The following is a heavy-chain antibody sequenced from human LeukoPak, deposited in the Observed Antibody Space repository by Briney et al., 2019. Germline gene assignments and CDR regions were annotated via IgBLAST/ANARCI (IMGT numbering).Heavy chain of an antibody. CDR2: IYYSGST. J-gene: IGHJ6*04. CDR3: ARNPIAAAGTSDA. D-gene: IGHD6-13*01. CDR1: GGSISRGGYY. V-gene: IGHV4-61*08. Sequence: SETLSLTGTVSGGSISRGGYYWGWIRQPPGKGLEWIGYIYYSGSTNYNPSLKSRVTISVDTSKNQFSLKLSSVTAADTAVYYCARNPIAAAGTSDAWGKGTTVTVSS.